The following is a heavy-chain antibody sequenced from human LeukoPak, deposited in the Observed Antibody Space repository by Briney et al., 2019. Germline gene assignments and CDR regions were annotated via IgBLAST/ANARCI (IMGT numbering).Heavy chain of an antibody. CDR3: ARSPSGSSSRWFDP. CDR2: IYHSGST. J-gene: IGHJ5*02. Sequence: PSETLSLTCTVSGYSISSGFYWGWIRQPPGKGLEWIGSIYHSGSTNYNPSLKSRVTISVDKSKNQFSLKLSSVTAADTAVYYCARSPSGSSSRWFDPWGQGTLVTVSS. V-gene: IGHV4-38-2*02. D-gene: IGHD1-26*01. CDR1: GYSISSGFY.